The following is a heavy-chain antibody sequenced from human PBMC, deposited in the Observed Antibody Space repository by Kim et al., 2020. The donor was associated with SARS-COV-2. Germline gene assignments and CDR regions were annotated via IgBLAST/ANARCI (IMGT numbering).Heavy chain of an antibody. J-gene: IGHJ4*02. CDR3: TRTDY. CDR2: IRSKGGGGTT. CDR1: GFTFGDYA. Sequence: GGSLRLSCTASGFTFGDYAMSWVRQAPGKGLEWVGFIRSKGGGGTTEDAATVKGRFTISRDDSNNMAYLHMKSLKTEDTAVYYCTRTDYWGQGTLVTVSS. V-gene: IGHV3-49*04.